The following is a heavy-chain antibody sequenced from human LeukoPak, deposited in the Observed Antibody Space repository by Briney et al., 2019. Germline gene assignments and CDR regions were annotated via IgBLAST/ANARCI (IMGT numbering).Heavy chain of an antibody. V-gene: IGHV3-74*01. CDR2: VNRDGSST. Sequence: PGGSLRLSCAASGFTFSSYWMHWVRQAPGKGLVWVSRVNRDGSSTNYADSVKGRFTISRDNAKNSLYLQMNSLRAEDTAVYYCARAGSYYTGQYYYYYMDVWGKGTTVTVSS. J-gene: IGHJ6*03. D-gene: IGHD3-10*01. CDR3: ARAGSYYTGQYYYYYMDV. CDR1: GFTFSSYW.